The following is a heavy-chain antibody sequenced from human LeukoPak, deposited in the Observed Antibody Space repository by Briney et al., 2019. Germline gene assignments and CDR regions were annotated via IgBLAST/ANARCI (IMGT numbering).Heavy chain of an antibody. J-gene: IGHJ6*02. CDR3: ARDSSDYGDYGYYYYGMDV. V-gene: IGHV1-69*04. Sequence: ASVTVSCKASGGTFSSYAISWVRQAPGQGLEWMGRIIPILGIANYAQKFQGRVTITADKSTSTAYMELSSLRSEDTAVYYCARDSSDYGDYGYYYYGMDVWGQGTTVTVSS. D-gene: IGHD4-17*01. CDR2: IIPILGIA. CDR1: GGTFSSYA.